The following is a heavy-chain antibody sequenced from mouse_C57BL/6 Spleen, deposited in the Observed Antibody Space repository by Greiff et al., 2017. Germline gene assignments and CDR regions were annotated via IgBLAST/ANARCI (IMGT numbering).Heavy chain of an antibody. V-gene: IGHV1-64*01. CDR3: ARSSSGYEGNAMDY. CDR2: IHPNSGST. Sequence: VKLQQPGAELVKPGASVKLSCKASGYTFTSYWMHWVKQRPGQGLEWIGMIHPNSGSTNYNEKFKSKATLTVDKSSSTAYMQLSSLTSEDSAVYYCARSSSGYEGNAMDYWGQGTSVTVSS. D-gene: IGHD3-2*02. J-gene: IGHJ4*01. CDR1: GYTFTSYW.